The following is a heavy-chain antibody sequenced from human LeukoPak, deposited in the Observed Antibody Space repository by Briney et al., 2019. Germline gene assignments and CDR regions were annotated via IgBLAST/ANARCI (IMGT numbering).Heavy chain of an antibody. Sequence: SETLSLTCTVSGDSISSYYWSWIRQPPGKGLEWIGYIYYSGSTNYSPSLKSRVTISVDTSKNQFSLKLSSVTAADTAVYYCARLGVRYSTSSWWFDPWGQGTLVTVSS. CDR1: GDSISSYY. D-gene: IGHD6-6*01. CDR3: ARLGVRYSTSSWWFDP. V-gene: IGHV4-59*08. J-gene: IGHJ5*02. CDR2: IYYSGST.